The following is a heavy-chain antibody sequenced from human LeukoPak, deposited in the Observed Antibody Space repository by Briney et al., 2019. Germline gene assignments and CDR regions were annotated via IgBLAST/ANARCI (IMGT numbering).Heavy chain of an antibody. Sequence: SETLSLTCTVSGYSISSGYYWGWIRQPPGKGLEWIGSIYHSGSTYYNPSLKSRVTISVDTSKNQFSLKLSSVTAADTAVYYCARHEGGWYAHHWFDPWGQGTLVTVSS. CDR1: GYSISSGYY. CDR2: IYHSGST. D-gene: IGHD6-19*01. J-gene: IGHJ5*02. V-gene: IGHV4-38-2*02. CDR3: ARHEGGWYAHHWFDP.